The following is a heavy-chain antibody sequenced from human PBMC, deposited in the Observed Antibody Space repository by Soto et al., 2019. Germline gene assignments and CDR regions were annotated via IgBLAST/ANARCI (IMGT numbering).Heavy chain of an antibody. CDR2: IYYSGST. Sequence: QLQLQESGPGLVKPSETLSLTCTVSGGSLSSSSYYWGWIRQPPGKGLEWIGSIYYSGSTYYNPSLKSRVTIPVDTSKNQFALKLRCVAAADTAGYYCAAPAETRDYWGQGSLVTVAS. J-gene: IGHJ4*02. CDR1: GGSLSSSSYY. D-gene: IGHD2-2*01. V-gene: IGHV4-39*01. CDR3: AAPAETRDY.